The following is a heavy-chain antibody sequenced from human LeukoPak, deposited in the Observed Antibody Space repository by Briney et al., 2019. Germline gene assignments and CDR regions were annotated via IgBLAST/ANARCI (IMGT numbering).Heavy chain of an antibody. Sequence: PSETLSLTCTVSGGSISSYYWSWIRQPPGKGLEWIGYIYYSGSTNYNPSLKSRVTISVDTSKNQFSLKLSSVTAADTAVYYCARLRVDSSGYYLPYYFDYWGPGTLVTVSS. CDR3: ARLRVDSSGYYLPYYFDY. J-gene: IGHJ4*02. CDR1: GGSISSYY. V-gene: IGHV4-59*08. CDR2: IYYSGST. D-gene: IGHD3-22*01.